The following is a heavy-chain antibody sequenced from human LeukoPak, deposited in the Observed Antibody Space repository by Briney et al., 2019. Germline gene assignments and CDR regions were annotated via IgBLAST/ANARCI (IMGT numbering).Heavy chain of an antibody. J-gene: IGHJ3*02. V-gene: IGHV3-48*02. Sequence: PGGSLTLSCGASGLXFSNQAIDWVRQAPGKGLEWISFISHISTPTWYADSVKGRFTVSRDNAKNSLYLQMRSLRDDDTAVYYCARGSNYAFDIWGQGTLVAVSS. CDR3: ARGSNYAFDI. CDR2: ISHISTPT. D-gene: IGHD4/OR15-4a*01. CDR1: GLXFSNQA.